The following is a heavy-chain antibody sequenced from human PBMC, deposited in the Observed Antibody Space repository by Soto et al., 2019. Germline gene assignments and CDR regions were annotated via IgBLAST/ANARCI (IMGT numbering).Heavy chain of an antibody. CDR1: GGSISSSSYY. J-gene: IGHJ5*02. D-gene: IGHD6-13*01. Sequence: SETLSLTCTVSGGSISSSSYYWGWSRQPPGKGLEWIGSIYYSGSTYYNLSLKSRVTISVDTSKNQFSLKLSSVTAADTAVYYCARRGAAAGRSWFDPWGQGTLVTVSS. V-gene: IGHV4-39*01. CDR2: IYYSGST. CDR3: ARRGAAAGRSWFDP.